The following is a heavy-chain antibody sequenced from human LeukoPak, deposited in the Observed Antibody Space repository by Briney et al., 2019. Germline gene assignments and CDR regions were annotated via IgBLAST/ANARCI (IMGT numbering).Heavy chain of an antibody. V-gene: IGHV1-8*03. D-gene: IGHD5-12*01. CDR2: MNPNSGNT. CDR1: GYTFTSYD. CDR3: ARLPLARVAVATITMDV. J-gene: IGHJ6*03. Sequence: GASVKVSCKASGYTFTSYDINWVRQATGQGLEWMGWMNPNSGNTGYAQKFQGRVTITRNTSISTAYMELSGLRSEDTAVYYCARLPLARVAVATITMDVWGKGTTVTVSS.